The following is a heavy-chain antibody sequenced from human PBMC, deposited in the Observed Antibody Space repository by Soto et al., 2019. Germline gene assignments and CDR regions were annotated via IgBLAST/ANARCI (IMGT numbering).Heavy chain of an antibody. J-gene: IGHJ3*02. CDR3: ARAPPGMTTVTHGAFDI. V-gene: IGHV3-33*01. D-gene: IGHD4-17*01. Sequence: PGGSLRLSCAASGFTFSSYGMHWVRQAPGKGLEWVAVIWYDGSNKYYADSVKGRFTISRDNSKNTLYLQMNSLRAEGTAVYYCARAPPGMTTVTHGAFDIWGQGTMVTVSS. CDR1: GFTFSSYG. CDR2: IWYDGSNK.